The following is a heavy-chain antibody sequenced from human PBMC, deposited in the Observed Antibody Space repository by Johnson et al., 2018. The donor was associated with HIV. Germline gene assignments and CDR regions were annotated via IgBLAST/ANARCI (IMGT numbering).Heavy chain of an antibody. CDR2: IWYDGSNK. CDR1: GFTFSSYG. V-gene: IGHV3-30*02. Sequence: QVQLVESGGGLVQPGGSLRLSCVASGFTFSSYGMHWVRQAPGKGLEWVAVIWYDGSNKYYADSVKGRFTISRDNSKNTLYLQMNSLRAEDTAVYYCAKDSSRYYDSRGAFDIWGQGTMVTVSS. J-gene: IGHJ3*02. D-gene: IGHD3-22*01. CDR3: AKDSSRYYDSRGAFDI.